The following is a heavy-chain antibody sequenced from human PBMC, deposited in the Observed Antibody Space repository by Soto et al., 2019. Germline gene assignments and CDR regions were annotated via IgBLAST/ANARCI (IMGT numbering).Heavy chain of an antibody. CDR2: ISAYNGNT. V-gene: IGHV1-18*01. Sequence: QVQLVQSGAEVKKPGASVKVSCKASGYTFTSYGISWVRQAPGQGLEWMGWISAYNGNTNYAQKLQGRVTMTTDTSTSTAYRERRSLRSDDTAVYYCAREGNIVATIPYYYYYGMDVWGQGPTVTVSS. J-gene: IGHJ6*02. CDR1: GYTFTSYG. CDR3: AREGNIVATIPYYYYYGMDV. D-gene: IGHD5-12*01.